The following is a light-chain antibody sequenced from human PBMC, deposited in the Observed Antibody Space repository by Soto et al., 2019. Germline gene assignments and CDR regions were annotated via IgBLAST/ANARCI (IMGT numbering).Light chain of an antibody. J-gene: IGKJ4*01. CDR2: GAS. CDR1: QSVSSN. Sequence: EIVMTQSPATLSVSPGERATLSCRASQSVSSNLAWYQQKPGQAPRFLIYGASTRATGIPARFSGSGSGTEFTLTISRLQSEDFAVYYCQQYDNWPLTFGGGTKVEIK. CDR3: QQYDNWPLT. V-gene: IGKV3-15*01.